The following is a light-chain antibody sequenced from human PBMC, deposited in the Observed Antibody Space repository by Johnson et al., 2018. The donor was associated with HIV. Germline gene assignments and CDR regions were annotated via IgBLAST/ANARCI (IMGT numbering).Light chain of an antibody. J-gene: IGLJ1*01. CDR1: SSNIGNYF. V-gene: IGLV1-51*02. CDR3: GTWDSSLNAGV. CDR2: ENN. Sequence: HSVLTQPPSVSAAPGQKVTISCSGSSSNIGNYFVSWYQQLPGAAHKLLIYENNNRPSGIPDRFSGSKSGTSATLGITGLPTGDEADYYCGTWDSSLNAGVFGTGTKVTVL.